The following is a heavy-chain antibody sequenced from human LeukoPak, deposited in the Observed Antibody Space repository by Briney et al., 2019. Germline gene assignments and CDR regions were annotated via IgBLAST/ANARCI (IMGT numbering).Heavy chain of an antibody. D-gene: IGHD3-16*01. CDR2: INPNSGGT. CDR3: AREGGSYDYDDAFDI. V-gene: IGHV1-2*02. Sequence: ASVKVSCKASGYTFTGYYVHWVRQAPGQGLEWMGWINPNSGGTNYAQKFQGRVTMTRDTSISTAYMELSRLRSDDTAVYYCAREGGSYDYDDAFDIWGQGTMVTVSS. CDR1: GYTFTGYY. J-gene: IGHJ3*02.